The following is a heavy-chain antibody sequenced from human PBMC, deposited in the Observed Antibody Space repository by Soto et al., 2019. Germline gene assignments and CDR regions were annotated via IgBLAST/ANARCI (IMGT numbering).Heavy chain of an antibody. CDR1: GGSISSYY. CDR2: IYYSGST. CDR3: ARDSTPYCGGDCYSSGGYYGMDV. D-gene: IGHD2-21*02. V-gene: IGHV4-59*01. Sequence: SETLSLTCTVSGGSISSYYWSWLRQPPGKGLEWIGYIYYSGSTNYNPSLKSRVTISVDTSKNQFSLKLSSVTAADTAVYYCARDSTPYCGGDCYSSGGYYGMDVWGQGTTVTVS. J-gene: IGHJ6*02.